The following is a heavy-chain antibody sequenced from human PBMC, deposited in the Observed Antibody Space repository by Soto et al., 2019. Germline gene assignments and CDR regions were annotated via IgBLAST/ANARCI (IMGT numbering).Heavy chain of an antibody. CDR2: ISWDGADT. CDR1: GFPFDDYS. CDR3: VKGEYYYDSSGYYPFDY. V-gene: IGHV3-43*01. D-gene: IGHD3-22*01. Sequence: AGSLRLSCAASGFPFDDYSMYWVLQVPGKGLEWVSLISWDGADTYYADSVKGRFTVSRDNSKNTQYLQMSSLRADDTAVYYCVKGEYYYDSSGYYPFDYWGQGT. J-gene: IGHJ4*02.